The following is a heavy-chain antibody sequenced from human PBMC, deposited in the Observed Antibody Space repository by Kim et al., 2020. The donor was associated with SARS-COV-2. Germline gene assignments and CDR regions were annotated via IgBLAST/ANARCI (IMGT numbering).Heavy chain of an antibody. V-gene: IGHV1-69*13. D-gene: IGHD3-9*01. CDR2: IIPIFDTA. CDR3: ARDGVDILTGTLWYFDL. Sequence: VKVSCKASGGTFSSYAISWVRQAPGQGLEWMGGIIPIFDTANYAQKFQGRVTITADESTSTAYMELSSLRSEDTAVYYCARDGVDILTGTLWYFDLWGRGTLVTVSS. CDR1: GGTFSSYA. J-gene: IGHJ2*01.